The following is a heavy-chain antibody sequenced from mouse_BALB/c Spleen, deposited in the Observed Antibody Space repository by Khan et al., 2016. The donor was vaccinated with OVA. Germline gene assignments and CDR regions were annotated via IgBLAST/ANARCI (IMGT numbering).Heavy chain of an antibody. V-gene: IGHV7-3*02. Sequence: EVELVESGGGLVQPGGSLRLSCATSGFTFTDYYMSWVRQPPGKSLEWLGFIRNKAKGYTTEYSAPVKGRFTISSDNSQSIVYLQVNTLRDEDSATYYCARETVVDVYWYFDVWGAGTTVTVSS. CDR1: GFTFTDYY. CDR2: IRNKAKGYTT. J-gene: IGHJ1*01. D-gene: IGHD1-1*01. CDR3: ARETVVDVYWYFDV.